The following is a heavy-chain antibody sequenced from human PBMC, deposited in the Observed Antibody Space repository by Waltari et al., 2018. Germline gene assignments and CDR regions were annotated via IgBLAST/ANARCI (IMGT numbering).Heavy chain of an antibody. Sequence: EVQLVESGGGLVQPGESLRLSCAASGFTFSSYWMHWVRQAPGKGLVWVSRINSDGSSTNYADAVKGRFTISRDNAKNTLYLQMNSLSAEDTAVYYCARLIPPQQQLVGEGFYIWGQGTMVTVS. CDR3: ARLIPPQQQLVGEGFYI. CDR1: GFTFSSYW. CDR2: INSDGSST. J-gene: IGHJ3*02. D-gene: IGHD6-13*01. V-gene: IGHV3-74*01.